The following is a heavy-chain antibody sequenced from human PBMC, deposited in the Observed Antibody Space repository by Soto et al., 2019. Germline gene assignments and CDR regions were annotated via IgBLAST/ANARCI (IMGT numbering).Heavy chain of an antibody. Sequence: PGGSLRLSCAGSGFTLSGYYMSWIRQAPGKGLEWVSYVSGSGGTTYYADSVKGRFTISRDNAKNSLYLHLNNLRAADTAVYYCARAGPESVEMVGANQGSYGMGVWGPGTLVPVSS. V-gene: IGHV3-11*01. D-gene: IGHD2-15*01. CDR2: VSGSGGTT. J-gene: IGHJ6*02. CDR1: GFTLSGYY. CDR3: ARAGPESVEMVGANQGSYGMGV.